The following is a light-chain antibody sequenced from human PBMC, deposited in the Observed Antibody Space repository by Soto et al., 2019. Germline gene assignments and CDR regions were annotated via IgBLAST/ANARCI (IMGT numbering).Light chain of an antibody. Sequence: DIQMTQSPSSLSASVGDRVTITCQASQDISNYLNWYQQTPGKAPKLLIYDASNLETGVPSRFSGGGSGTDFTLIISRLQPEDIATYFCQQYDNLPITFGQGTRLEIK. CDR1: QDISNY. J-gene: IGKJ5*01. CDR2: DAS. V-gene: IGKV1-33*01. CDR3: QQYDNLPIT.